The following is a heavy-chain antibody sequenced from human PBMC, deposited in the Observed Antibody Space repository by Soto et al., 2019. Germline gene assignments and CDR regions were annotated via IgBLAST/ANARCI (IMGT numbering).Heavy chain of an antibody. D-gene: IGHD6-13*01. CDR2: MNPNSGNT. V-gene: IGHV1-8*01. CDR3: ARVSPYSSSWVASFDI. J-gene: IGHJ3*02. CDR1: GYTFTSYD. Sequence: GASVKVSCKASGYTFTSYDISWVRQATGQGLEWMGWMNPNSGNTGYAQKFQGRVTMTRNTSISTAYMELSSLRSEDTAVYYCARVSPYSSSWVASFDIWGQGTMVTVSS.